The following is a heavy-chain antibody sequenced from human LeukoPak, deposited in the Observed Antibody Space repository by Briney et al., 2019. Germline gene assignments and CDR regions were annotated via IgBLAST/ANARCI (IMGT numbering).Heavy chain of an antibody. Sequence: GGSLRLSCAASGFTFSSYSMNWVRQAPGKGLEWVSSISSSSSYIYYADSVKGRFTISRDNAKNSLYLQMDSLRDDDTAVYYCARDRPNTGYDFDYWGQGALVTVSS. CDR3: ARDRPNTGYDFDY. V-gene: IGHV3-21*01. D-gene: IGHD5-12*01. CDR1: GFTFSSYS. J-gene: IGHJ4*02. CDR2: ISSSSSYI.